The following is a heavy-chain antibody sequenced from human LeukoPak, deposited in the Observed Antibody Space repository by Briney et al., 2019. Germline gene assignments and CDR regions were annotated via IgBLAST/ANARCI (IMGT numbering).Heavy chain of an antibody. CDR2: IYYSGST. CDR3: ARGGTATDYFDY. D-gene: IGHD2-21*02. J-gene: IGHJ4*02. V-gene: IGHV4-59*01. Sequence: SETLSLTCTGSGGSISSYYWSWIRQPPGKGLEWIGYIYYSGSTNYNPSLKSRVTISVDTSKNQFSLKLSSVTAADTAVYYCARGGTATDYFDYWGQGTLVTVSS. CDR1: GGSISSYY.